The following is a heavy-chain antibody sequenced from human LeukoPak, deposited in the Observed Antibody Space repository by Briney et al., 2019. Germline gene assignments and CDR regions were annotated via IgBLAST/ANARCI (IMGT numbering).Heavy chain of an antibody. J-gene: IGHJ4*02. V-gene: IGHV3-66*01. CDR3: ARDRFSVIGAGPPVN. CDR1: GFTVSSNY. CDR2: IYSGGST. Sequence: GGSLRLSCAASGFTVSSNYMSWVRQAPGKGLEWVSVIYSGGSTYYADSVKGRFTISRDNSKNTLYLQMNSLRAEATAVYYCARDRFSVIGAGPPVNWGQGTLVTVSS. D-gene: IGHD1-26*01.